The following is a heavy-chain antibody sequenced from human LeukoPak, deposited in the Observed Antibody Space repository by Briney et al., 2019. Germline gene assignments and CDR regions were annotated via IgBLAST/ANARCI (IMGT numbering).Heavy chain of an antibody. CDR1: VGSISSGSYY. D-gene: IGHD1-26*01. V-gene: IGHV4-61*02. CDR3: ARASGSYLSNYYYYGMDV. Sequence: PSQTLSLTCTVSVGSISSGSYYWSWIRQPAGKGLEWLGRIYTSGSTNYNPSLKSRVTISVDTSKNQFSLKLSSVTAADTAVYYCARASGSYLSNYYYYGMDVWGQGTTVTVSS. CDR2: IYTSGST. J-gene: IGHJ6*02.